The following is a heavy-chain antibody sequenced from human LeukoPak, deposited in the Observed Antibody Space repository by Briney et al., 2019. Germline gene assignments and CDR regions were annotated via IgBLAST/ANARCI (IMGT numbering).Heavy chain of an antibody. CDR3: AKGIEDYYDSSGLDAFDI. V-gene: IGHV3-30*18. J-gene: IGHJ3*02. D-gene: IGHD3-22*01. CDR2: ISYDGSNK. Sequence: GGSLRLSCAASGFTFSSYGMHWVRQAPGKGLEWVAVISYDGSNKYHADSVKGRFTISRDNSKNTLYLQMNSLRAEDTAVYYCAKGIEDYYDSSGLDAFDIWGQGTMVTISS. CDR1: GFTFSSYG.